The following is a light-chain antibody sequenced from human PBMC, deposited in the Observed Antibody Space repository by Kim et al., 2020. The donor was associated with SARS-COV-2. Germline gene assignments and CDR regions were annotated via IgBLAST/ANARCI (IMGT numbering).Light chain of an antibody. Sequence: GPSITLSCTGTSSDVGGYNYVSWYQQHPGKAPKLMIYDVSNRPSGVSNRFSGPKSGNTASLTISGLQAEDEADYYCSSYTSSSTRVFGGGTKVTVL. J-gene: IGLJ3*02. CDR1: SSDVGGYNY. CDR3: SSYTSSSTRV. CDR2: DVS. V-gene: IGLV2-14*03.